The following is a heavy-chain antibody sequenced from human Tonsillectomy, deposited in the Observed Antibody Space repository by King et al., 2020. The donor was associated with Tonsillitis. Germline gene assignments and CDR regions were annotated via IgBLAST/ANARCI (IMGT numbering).Heavy chain of an antibody. CDR2: ISYDGSNK. CDR1: GFTLSIYV. J-gene: IGHJ3*02. D-gene: IGHD1-1*01. Sequence: VQLVESGGGVVQPGRSLRLSCAASGFTLSIYVMHWVRQAPGKGLEWVAVISYDGSNKYYADSVKGRFTISRDKSKNTLYLRMNSLRAEDTAVYYCAREDLEGYPDAFDIWGQGTMVTVSS. CDR3: AREDLEGYPDAFDI. V-gene: IGHV3-33*05.